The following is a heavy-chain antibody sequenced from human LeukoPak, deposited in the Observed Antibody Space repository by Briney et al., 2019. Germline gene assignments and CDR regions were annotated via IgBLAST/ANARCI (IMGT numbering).Heavy chain of an antibody. J-gene: IGHJ3*02. V-gene: IGHV4-39*01. Sequence: SETLSLTCTVSGGSISSRSYYWGWIRQPPGKGLEWIGTINDSGSTWYNSSLKSRLTISVDTSKNQFSLKLTSVTAADTAVYYCARLTTVVTPNAFDIWGQGTMVTVSS. CDR2: INDSGST. CDR3: ARLTTVVTPNAFDI. D-gene: IGHD4-23*01. CDR1: GGSISSRSYY.